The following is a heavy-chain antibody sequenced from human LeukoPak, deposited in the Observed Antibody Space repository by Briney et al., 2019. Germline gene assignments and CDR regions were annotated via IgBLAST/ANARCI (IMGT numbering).Heavy chain of an antibody. CDR3: AKDRWYWNDGYYFDY. CDR1: GFTVSSNY. J-gene: IGHJ4*02. Sequence: GGSLRLSCAASGFTVSSNYLSWVRQAPGKGLECVSVIYSGGNTYYADSVKGRFTISRDNSKNTLFLQMNSLRAEDTAVYYCAKDRWYWNDGYYFDYWGQGTLVTVSS. V-gene: IGHV3-53*01. D-gene: IGHD1-1*01. CDR2: IYSGGNT.